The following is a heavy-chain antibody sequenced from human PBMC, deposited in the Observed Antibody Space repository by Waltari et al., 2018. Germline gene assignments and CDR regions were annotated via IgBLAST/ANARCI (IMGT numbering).Heavy chain of an antibody. J-gene: IGHJ6*02. Sequence: QVQLVESGGGLVKPGGSLRLSCAASGFTFSAYYIRWIRQAPGKGLEWVSYISSSSSYTNYADSVKGRFTISRDNAKNSLYLQMNSLRAEDTAVYYCARGPLKWFDYGMDVWGQGTTVTVSS. V-gene: IGHV3-11*06. CDR1: GFTFSAYY. CDR2: ISSSSSYT. CDR3: ARGPLKWFDYGMDV. D-gene: IGHD3-22*01.